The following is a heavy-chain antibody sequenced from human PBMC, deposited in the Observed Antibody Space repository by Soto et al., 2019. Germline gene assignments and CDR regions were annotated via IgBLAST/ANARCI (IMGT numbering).Heavy chain of an antibody. Sequence: SETLSLTCTVSGGSISSYYWSWIRQPPGKGLEWIGYIYYSGSTNYNPSLKSRVTISVDTSKNQFSLKLSSVTAADTAVYYCARRLAPGSYNWFDPWGQGTLVTVSS. CDR3: ARRLAPGSYNWFDP. D-gene: IGHD6-6*01. V-gene: IGHV4-59*08. J-gene: IGHJ5*02. CDR2: IYYSGST. CDR1: GGSISSYY.